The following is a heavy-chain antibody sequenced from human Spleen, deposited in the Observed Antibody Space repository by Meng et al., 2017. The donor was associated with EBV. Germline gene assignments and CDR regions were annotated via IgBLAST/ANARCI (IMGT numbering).Heavy chain of an antibody. D-gene: IGHD5-24*01. CDR2: IIPIFGTA. V-gene: IGHV1-69*06. CDR1: GGTFSSYA. Sequence: QVHVVQFGSEVKKPWSSVKVSCKASGGTFSSYAISWVRQAPGQGLEWMGGIIPIFGTANYAQKFQGRVTITADKSTNTASMELSSLRPEDTAVYYCARDGTLATEYYFDYWGQGTLVTVSS. J-gene: IGHJ4*02. CDR3: ARDGTLATEYYFDY.